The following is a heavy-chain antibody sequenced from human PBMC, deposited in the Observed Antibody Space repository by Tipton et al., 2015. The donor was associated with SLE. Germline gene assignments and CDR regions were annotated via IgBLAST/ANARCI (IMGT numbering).Heavy chain of an antibody. CDR2: IYTSGST. D-gene: IGHD3-10*01. CDR3: ARGHRVRGNPYFDY. Sequence: TLSLTCTVSGGSISSGSYYWSWIRQPAGKGLEWIGRIYTSGSTNYNPSLKSRVTISVDTSKNQFSLKLSSVTAADTAVYYCARGHRVRGNPYFDYWGQGTLVTVSS. J-gene: IGHJ4*02. CDR1: GGSISSGSYY. V-gene: IGHV4-61*02.